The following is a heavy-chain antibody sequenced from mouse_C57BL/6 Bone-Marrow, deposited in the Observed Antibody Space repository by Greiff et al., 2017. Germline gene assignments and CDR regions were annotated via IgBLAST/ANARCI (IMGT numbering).Heavy chain of an antibody. CDR1: GYTFTDYY. D-gene: IGHD1-1*01. CDR3: AREVVAPYWYFDV. V-gene: IGHV1-26*01. CDR2: INPNNGGT. Sequence: VQLQQSGPELVKPGASVKISCKASGYTFTDYYMNWVKQSHGKSLEWIGDINPNNGGTSYNQKFKGKATLTVDKSSSTAYMELRSLTSEDSAVYYCAREVVAPYWYFDVWGTGTTVTVSS. J-gene: IGHJ1*03.